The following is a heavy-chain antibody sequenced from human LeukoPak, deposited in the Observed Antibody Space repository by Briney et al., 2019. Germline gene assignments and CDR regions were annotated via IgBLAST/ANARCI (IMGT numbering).Heavy chain of an antibody. D-gene: IGHD3-3*01. CDR3: ATNDVLSGYYTFAY. V-gene: IGHV3-53*05. J-gene: IGHJ4*02. Sequence: PGGSLRLSCAASGFTVSSNYMTWVRQAPGKGLEWVSVIYSGGSTYYADSVKGRFTISRDNSKNTLYLQMNSLRAEDTAVYYCATNDVLSGYYTFAYWGQGTLVTVSS. CDR1: GFTVSSNY. CDR2: IYSGGST.